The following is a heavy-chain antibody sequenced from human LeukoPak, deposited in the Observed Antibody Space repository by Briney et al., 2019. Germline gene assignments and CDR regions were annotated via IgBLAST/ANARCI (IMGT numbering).Heavy chain of an antibody. CDR2: ISHSGSTI. CDR1: GFTFGDYA. Sequence: GGSLRLSCTASGFTFGDYAMSWIRQAPEKGLEWLSYISHSGSTIYYADSVKGRFTISRDNAKNSLYLQMNSLRAEDTALYYCATYGSGSGTFFDSWGQGTLVTVSS. D-gene: IGHD3-10*01. J-gene: IGHJ4*01. CDR3: ATYGSGSGTFFDS. V-gene: IGHV3-11*04.